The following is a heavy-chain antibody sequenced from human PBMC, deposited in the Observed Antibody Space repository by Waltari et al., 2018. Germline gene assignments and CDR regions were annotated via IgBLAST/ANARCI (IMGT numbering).Heavy chain of an antibody. V-gene: IGHV3-30*01. CDR1: GFTFSRYA. Sequence: QVQLVESGGGVVQPGRSLRLSCAASGFTFSRYAMHWVRQAAGKGLEWVAVISYDGSNKYYADSVKGRFTISRDNSKNTLYLQMNSLRAEDTAVYYCARDQGYSGYDSAFDYWGQGTLVTVSS. J-gene: IGHJ4*02. CDR3: ARDQGYSGYDSAFDY. D-gene: IGHD5-12*01. CDR2: ISYDGSNK.